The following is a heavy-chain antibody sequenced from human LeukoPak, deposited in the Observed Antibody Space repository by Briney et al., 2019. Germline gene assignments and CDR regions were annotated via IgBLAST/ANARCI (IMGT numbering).Heavy chain of an antibody. CDR1: GYSISSGYY. J-gene: IGHJ5*02. D-gene: IGHD4-23*01. CDR3: ARGEVVGNSNWFDP. Sequence: KPSETLSLTCTDSGYSISSGYYWGWIRQPPGKGLEWIGYIYYSGSTNYNPSLKSRVTISVDTSKNQFSLKLSSVTAADTAVYYCARGEVVGNSNWFDPWGQGTLVTVSS. CDR2: IYYSGST. V-gene: IGHV4-61*01.